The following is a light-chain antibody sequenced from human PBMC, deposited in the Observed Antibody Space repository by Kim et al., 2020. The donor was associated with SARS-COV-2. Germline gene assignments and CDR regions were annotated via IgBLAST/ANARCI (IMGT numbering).Light chain of an antibody. CDR3: QKYNSVPLT. Sequence: ASIGDRVTITCRASQDISNYLAWYQQKPGEVPKLLIYAASTLQSGLPSRFSGSGSGTDFTPTISSLQPEDVATYYCQKYNSVPLTFGGGTKVDIK. CDR2: AAS. J-gene: IGKJ4*01. CDR1: QDISNY. V-gene: IGKV1-27*01.